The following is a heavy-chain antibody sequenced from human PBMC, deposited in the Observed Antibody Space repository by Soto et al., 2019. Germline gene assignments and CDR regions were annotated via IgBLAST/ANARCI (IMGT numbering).Heavy chain of an antibody. D-gene: IGHD1-26*01. V-gene: IGHV4-34*01. CDR3: AREQMWARGWFDP. Sequence: TLSLTCAVYGGSISGYYWSWIRQPPGKGLEWIGETAHSGRTNYNPSLKSRVTISVDTSKNQFSLKLSSVTAADTAMYYCAREQMWARGWFDPWGQGTLVTVSS. CDR1: GGSISGYY. CDR2: TAHSGRT. J-gene: IGHJ5*02.